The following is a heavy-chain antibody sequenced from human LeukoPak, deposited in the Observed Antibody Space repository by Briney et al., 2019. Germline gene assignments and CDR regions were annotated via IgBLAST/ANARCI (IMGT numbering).Heavy chain of an antibody. CDR3: AREIYDSSGYYYEEENYYYGMDV. CDR1: GFTFSDYY. CDR2: ISSSGSTI. D-gene: IGHD3-22*01. Sequence: PGGSLRLSCAASGFTFSDYYMSRIRQAPGKGLEWVSYISSSGSTIYYADSVKGRFTISRDNAKNSLYLQMNSLRAEGTAVYYCAREIYDSSGYYYEEENYYYGMDVWGQGTTVTVSS. J-gene: IGHJ6*02. V-gene: IGHV3-11*01.